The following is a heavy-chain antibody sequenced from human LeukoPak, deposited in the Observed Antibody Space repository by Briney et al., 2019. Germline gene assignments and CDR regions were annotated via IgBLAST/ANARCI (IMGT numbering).Heavy chain of an antibody. CDR3: ARGYSGSSYDAFDI. D-gene: IGHD1-26*01. J-gene: IGHJ3*02. CDR2: ICSGGRT. Sequence: PGGSLRLSCAASGFTVSSNYMSWVRQAPGKGLEWVSVICSGGRTYYADSVKGRFTISRDNSKNTLYLQMNSLRAEDTAVYYCARGYSGSSYDAFDIWGQGTMVTVSS. V-gene: IGHV3-66*01. CDR1: GFTVSSNY.